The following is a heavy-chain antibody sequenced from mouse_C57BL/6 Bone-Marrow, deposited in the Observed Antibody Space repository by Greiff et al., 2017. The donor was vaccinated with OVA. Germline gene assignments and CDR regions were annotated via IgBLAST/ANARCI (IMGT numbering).Heavy chain of an antibody. CDR2: IDPSDSYT. CDR1: GYTFTSYW. D-gene: IGHD1-1*02. Sequence: QVQLQQPGAELVRPGTSVKLSCKASGYTFTSYWMHWVKQRPGQGLEWIGVIDPSDSYTNYNQKFKGKATLTVDTSSSTAYMQLSSLTSEDSAVYDCAKDMGAMDYWGQGNAISVSS. V-gene: IGHV1-59*01. CDR3: AKDMGAMDY. J-gene: IGHJ4*01.